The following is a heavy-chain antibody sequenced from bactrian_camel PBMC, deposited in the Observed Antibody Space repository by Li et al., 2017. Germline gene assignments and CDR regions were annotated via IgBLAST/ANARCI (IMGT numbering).Heavy chain of an antibody. Sequence: VQLVESGGGLVQPGGSLRLSCAASGFTFSSSYMFWVRQAPGKNLEWVSTINGGASVIYYADSVRGRFTVSRDNAVNTVYLQMNSLKPEDTAVYYCAKTALSTVNIPHHFGDWGQGTQVTVS. J-gene: IGHJ6*01. CDR2: INGGASVI. V-gene: IGHV3S1*01. D-gene: IGHD3*01. CDR1: GFTFSSSY. CDR3: AKTALSTVNIPHHFGD.